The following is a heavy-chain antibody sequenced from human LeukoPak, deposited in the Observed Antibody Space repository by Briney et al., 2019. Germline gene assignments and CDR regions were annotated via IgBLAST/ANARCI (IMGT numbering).Heavy chain of an antibody. V-gene: IGHV3-23*01. CDR3: AKDRAPYSSFDY. CDR1: GFTFSSYA. Sequence: GGSLRLSCAASGFTFSSYAMSWVRQAPGKGLEWVSAISGSGGSTYYADSVKGRFTISRDNSKNTLHLQMNSLRAEDTAVYYCAKDRAPYSSFDYWGQGTLVTVSS. J-gene: IGHJ4*02. CDR2: ISGSGGST. D-gene: IGHD6-13*01.